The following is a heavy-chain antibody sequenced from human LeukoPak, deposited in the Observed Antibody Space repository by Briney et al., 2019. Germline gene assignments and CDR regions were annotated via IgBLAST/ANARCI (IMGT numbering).Heavy chain of an antibody. D-gene: IGHD1-7*01. CDR2: FDPEDGET. V-gene: IGHV1-24*01. CDR1: GYTLTELS. J-gene: IGHJ6*03. CDR3: ARVRVKNYNWNYRDYYYYYMDV. Sequence: ASVKVSCKVSGYTLTELSMHWVRQAPGKGLEWMGGFDPEDGETIYAQKFQGRVTMTEDTSTDTAYMELSSLRSEDTAVYYCARVRVKNYNWNYRDYYYYYMDVWGKGTTVTVSS.